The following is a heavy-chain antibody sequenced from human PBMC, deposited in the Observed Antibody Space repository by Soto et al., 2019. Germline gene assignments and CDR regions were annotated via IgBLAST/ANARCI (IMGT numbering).Heavy chain of an antibody. CDR3: ATNFFIVVAPRTPRYGMDV. CDR1: GYTFTSYG. Sequence: ASEKVSCKASGYTFTSYGIIWVRQAPGQGLEWMAWISGYTGNTDYAQKLQGRITVTTDTSTSTAFMELRSLRSDDTAVYYCATNFFIVVAPRTPRYGMDVWGQGTTVTVSS. CDR2: ISGYTGNT. D-gene: IGHD6-19*01. V-gene: IGHV1-18*01. J-gene: IGHJ6*02.